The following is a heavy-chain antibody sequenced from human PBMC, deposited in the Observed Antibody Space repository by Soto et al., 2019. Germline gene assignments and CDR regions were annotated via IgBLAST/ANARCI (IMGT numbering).Heavy chain of an antibody. V-gene: IGHV3-30*18. CDR3: AKGRRKVVATLVNWFDP. CDR1: GFTFSSYG. J-gene: IGHJ5*02. D-gene: IGHD2-15*01. CDR2: ISYDGSNK. Sequence: PGGSLRLSCAASGFTFSSYGMHWVRQAPGKGLEWVAVISYDGSNKYYADSVKGRFTISRDNSKNTLYLQMNSLRAEDTAVYYCAKGRRKVVATLVNWFDPWGQGTLVTVSS.